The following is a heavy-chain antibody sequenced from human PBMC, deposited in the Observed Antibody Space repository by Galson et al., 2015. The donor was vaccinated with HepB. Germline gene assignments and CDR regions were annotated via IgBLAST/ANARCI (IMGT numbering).Heavy chain of an antibody. J-gene: IGHJ4*02. CDR3: AREGAAGTDDFSFDY. CDR2: ISSSSSTI. D-gene: IGHD6-13*01. CDR1: GFTSSSYS. V-gene: IGHV3-48*02. Sequence: SLRLSCAASGFTSSSYSMNWVRQAPGKGLEWVSYISSSSSTIYYADSVKGRFTISRDNAKNSLYLQMNSLRDEDTAVYYCAREGAAGTDDFSFDYWGQGTLVTVSS.